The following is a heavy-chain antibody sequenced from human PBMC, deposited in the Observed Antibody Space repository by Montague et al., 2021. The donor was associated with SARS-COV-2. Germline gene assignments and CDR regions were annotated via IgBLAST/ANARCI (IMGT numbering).Heavy chain of an antibody. J-gene: IGHJ4*02. D-gene: IGHD3-3*01. CDR2: IYYTGET. CDR3: ARFWSGYVDK. CDR1: SGSIRSYY. Sequence: SETLSLTCSFSSGSIRSYYWSWIRLPPGKPLKWLGYIYYTGETTHNPSLKSRVTISVDTSRSQISLRLTSVTAADTAVYFCARFWSGYVDKWSQGTLVTVSS. V-gene: IGHV4-59*01.